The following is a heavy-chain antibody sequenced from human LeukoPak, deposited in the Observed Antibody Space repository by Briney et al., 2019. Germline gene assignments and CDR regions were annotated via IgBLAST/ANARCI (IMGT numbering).Heavy chain of an antibody. CDR1: GFTFSSYA. CDR2: ISGSGSST. V-gene: IGHV3-23*01. CDR3: AKARSSGYYFDY. Sequence: GGSLRLSCAASGFTFSSYAMSWVRQAPGKEPERVSGISGSGSSTGSADSVKGRFTISRDNSKNTLDLQMNSLRDEDTAVYYCAKARSSGYYFDYWGQGTLVTVSS. J-gene: IGHJ4*02. D-gene: IGHD6-6*01.